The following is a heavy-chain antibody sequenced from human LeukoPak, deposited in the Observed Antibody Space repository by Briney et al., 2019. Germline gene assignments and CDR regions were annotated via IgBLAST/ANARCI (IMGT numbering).Heavy chain of an antibody. CDR1: GDSTSSGSHC. V-gene: IGHV4-39*07. Sequence: SETLSLTCTVSGDSTSSGSHCWGWIRQPPGKGLDWIAHVCYSGNTYYNPSLKSRVTISVDTSKNQFSLKLNSVTAAVTAVYNCARGSGAFDDWGQGTLVTVSS. CDR3: ARGSGAFDD. J-gene: IGHJ4*02. CDR2: VCYSGNT.